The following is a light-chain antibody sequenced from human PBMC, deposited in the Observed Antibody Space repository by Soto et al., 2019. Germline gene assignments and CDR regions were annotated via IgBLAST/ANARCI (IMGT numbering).Light chain of an antibody. Sequence: QSVLTQPPSVSAAPGQKVTISCPGSRSNIGNNFVSWYQQLPGTAPKLLIYDNNKRPSGIPDRFSGSKSGTSATLGITGLQTGDEADHYCGTWDSSLSVVVFGGGTKLTVL. CDR1: RSNIGNNF. CDR3: GTWDSSLSVVV. J-gene: IGLJ3*02. CDR2: DNN. V-gene: IGLV1-51*01.